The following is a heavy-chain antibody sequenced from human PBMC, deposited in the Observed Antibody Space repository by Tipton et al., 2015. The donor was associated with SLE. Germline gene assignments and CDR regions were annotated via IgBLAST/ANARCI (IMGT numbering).Heavy chain of an antibody. D-gene: IGHD2-15*01. Sequence: TLSLTCAVSGYSISSGYYWGWIRQPAGKGLEWIGYIYTSGSTNYNPSLKSRVAISVDTSKNQFSLKLSSVTAADTAVYYCARGLGVVVAVAFDIWGQGTMVTVSS. V-gene: IGHV4-61*09. CDR2: IYTSGST. CDR3: ARGLGVVVAVAFDI. J-gene: IGHJ3*02. CDR1: GYSISSGYY.